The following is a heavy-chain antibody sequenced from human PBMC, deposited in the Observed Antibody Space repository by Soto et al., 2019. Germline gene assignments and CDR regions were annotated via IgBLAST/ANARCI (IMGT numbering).Heavy chain of an antibody. CDR3: AKGGDVVTAIRTLDY. CDR2: VSGIGGST. V-gene: IGHV3-23*01. Sequence: SLRLSCAVSGLPLISYAMIWVRQAPGKGLEWVSVVSGIGGSTYDADSGKGRFTISRDNSNNTLYLQMNSLRAEDTAVYYCAKGGDVVTAIRTLDYWGQGTLVTVSS. J-gene: IGHJ4*02. CDR1: GLPLISYA. D-gene: IGHD2-21*02.